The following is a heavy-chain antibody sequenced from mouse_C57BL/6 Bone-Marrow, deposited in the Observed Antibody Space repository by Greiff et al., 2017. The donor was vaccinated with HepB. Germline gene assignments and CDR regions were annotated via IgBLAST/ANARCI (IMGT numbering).Heavy chain of an antibody. Sequence: QVQLQQPGAELVMPGASVKLSCKASGYTFTSYWMHWVKQRPGQGLEWIGEIDPSDSYTNYNQKFQGKSTLTVDKSSSTAYMQLSSLTSEDSAVYYCAREDTTVVADFDYWGQGTTLTVSS. V-gene: IGHV1-69*01. D-gene: IGHD1-1*01. CDR1: GYTFTSYW. J-gene: IGHJ2*01. CDR3: AREDTTVVADFDY. CDR2: IDPSDSYT.